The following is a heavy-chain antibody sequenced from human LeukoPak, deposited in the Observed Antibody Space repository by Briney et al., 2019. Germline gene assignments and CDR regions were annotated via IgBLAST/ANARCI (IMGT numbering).Heavy chain of an antibody. CDR1: GFTFSNYG. J-gene: IGHJ4*02. V-gene: IGHV3-33*01. CDR3: ASNSGYDSAY. CDR2: IWYDGANK. D-gene: IGHD5-12*01. Sequence: PGRSLRLSCAGFGFTFSNYGMHWVRQAPGKGLEWVAHIWYDGANKYYADSVKGRFTISRDNSKNTLYLQMDSLRAEDTAVYYCASNSGYDSAYWGQGTLVTVSS.